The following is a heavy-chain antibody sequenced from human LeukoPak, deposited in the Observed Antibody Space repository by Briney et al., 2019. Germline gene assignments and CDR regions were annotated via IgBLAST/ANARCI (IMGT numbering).Heavy chain of an antibody. D-gene: IGHD3-22*01. V-gene: IGHV3-7*03. J-gene: IGHJ4*02. CDR3: AKRGVVIRVILVGFHKEAYYFDS. CDR1: GFTFSSYW. CDR2: IKQDGSEK. Sequence: QPGGSLRLSCAASGFTFSSYWMTGVRQAPGKGLEGVANIKQDGSEKSYVDSVKGRFTISRDNAKNSVYLQMNSLRAEDTAVYFCAKRGVVIRVILVGFHKEAYYFDSWGQGALVTVSS.